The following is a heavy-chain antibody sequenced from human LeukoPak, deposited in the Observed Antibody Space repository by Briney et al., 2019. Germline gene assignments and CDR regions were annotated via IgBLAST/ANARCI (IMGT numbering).Heavy chain of an antibody. V-gene: IGHV3-30-3*01. CDR2: ISYDGSNK. J-gene: IGHJ6*02. Sequence: GGSLRLSCAASGFTFSSYAMHWVRQAPGKGLEWVAVISYDGSNKYYADSVKGRFTISRDNSKNTLYLQMNSLRAEDTAVYYCATRAVGVNGMDVWGQGTTVIVSS. D-gene: IGHD2-21*01. CDR3: ATRAVGVNGMDV. CDR1: GFTFSSYA.